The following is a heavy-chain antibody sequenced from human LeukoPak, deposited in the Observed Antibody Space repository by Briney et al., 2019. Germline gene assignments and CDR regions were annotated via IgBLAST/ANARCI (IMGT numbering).Heavy chain of an antibody. CDR2: IRNKASGGTT. CDR1: GFTFGDYS. CDR3: TRDRIMTDF. J-gene: IGHJ4*02. V-gene: IGHV3-49*03. Sequence: PGGSLRLSCTASGFTFGDYSMTWFRQAPGKGLEWVSFIRNKASGGTTEHAASVRGRFTTSRDDSKSIAYLQKNSLKTEDTALYYCTRDRIMTDFWGQGTLVTVSS. D-gene: IGHD2-15*01.